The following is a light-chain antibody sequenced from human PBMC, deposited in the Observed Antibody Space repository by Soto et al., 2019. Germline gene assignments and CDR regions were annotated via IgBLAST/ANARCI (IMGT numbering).Light chain of an antibody. CDR1: SSDVGGFNY. CDR2: GVF. J-gene: IGLJ1*01. CDR3: NSYTTSSTFV. V-gene: IGLV2-14*01. Sequence: QSVLTQPASVSGSPGQSITISCTGTSSDVGGFNYVSWYQQHPGKAPKLVIYGVFNRPSGVSNRFSGSRSGNTASLTIAGLRADDEAEYYCNSYTTSSTFVFGTGTKLTVL.